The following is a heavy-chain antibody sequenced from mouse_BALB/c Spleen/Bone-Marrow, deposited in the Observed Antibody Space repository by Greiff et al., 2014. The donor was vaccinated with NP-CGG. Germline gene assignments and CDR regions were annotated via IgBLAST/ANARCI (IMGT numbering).Heavy chain of an antibody. D-gene: IGHD2-4*01. CDR1: GFNIKDTY. J-gene: IGHJ2*01. CDR3: ARFPYDYGGGDY. V-gene: IGHV14-3*02. Sequence: VQLQQSGAELVKPGASVKLSCTASGFNIKDTYMHWVKQRPEQGLEWIGRIDPANGNTKYDPKFQGKATITADTSSNTAYLQLSSLKSEETAVYYCARFPYDYGGGDYWGQGTTLTVSS. CDR2: IDPANGNT.